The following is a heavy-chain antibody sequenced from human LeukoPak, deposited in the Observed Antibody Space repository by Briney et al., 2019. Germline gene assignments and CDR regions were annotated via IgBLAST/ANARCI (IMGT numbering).Heavy chain of an antibody. CDR2: IYTSGST. Sequence: PSETLSLTCAVYGGSFSGYYWSWIRQPAGKGLEWIGRIYTSGSTNYNPSLKSRVTISVDTSKNQFSLKLSSVTAADAAVYYCARHLLLWFGESGGVDYWGQGTLVTVSS. V-gene: IGHV4-59*10. D-gene: IGHD3-10*01. CDR1: GGSFSGYY. J-gene: IGHJ4*02. CDR3: ARHLLLWFGESGGVDY.